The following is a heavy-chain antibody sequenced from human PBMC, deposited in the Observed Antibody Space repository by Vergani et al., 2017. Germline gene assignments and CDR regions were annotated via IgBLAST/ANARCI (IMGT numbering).Heavy chain of an antibody. CDR3: VKGIGPFEN. J-gene: IGHJ4*02. CDR2: IRYDGSRR. CDR1: GFIFSSHG. D-gene: IGHD2-21*01. Sequence: QVQLLEWGGGVVQPGGSLRLSCTASGFIFSSHGMHWVRQGPGKGLERVAFIRYDGSRRDYGESVKGRLTISRDNSKNMVYIQRNSVRSEDTAVYYWVKGIGPFENWGQGNLVNVSS. V-gene: IGHV3-30*02.